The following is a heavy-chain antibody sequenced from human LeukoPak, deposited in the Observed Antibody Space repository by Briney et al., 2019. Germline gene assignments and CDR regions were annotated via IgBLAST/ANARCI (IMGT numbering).Heavy chain of an antibody. CDR1: GFTFSSYW. Sequence: GGSLRLSCAASGFTFSSYWMSWVRQAPGKGLEWVANIKQDGSEKYYVDSVKGRFTISRDNAKNSLYLQMNSLRAEDTAVYYCARSVPAGRNSSSWFGSWGLGTLVTVSS. CDR2: IKQDGSEK. CDR3: ARSVPAGRNSSSWFGS. D-gene: IGHD6-13*01. J-gene: IGHJ5*01. V-gene: IGHV3-7*01.